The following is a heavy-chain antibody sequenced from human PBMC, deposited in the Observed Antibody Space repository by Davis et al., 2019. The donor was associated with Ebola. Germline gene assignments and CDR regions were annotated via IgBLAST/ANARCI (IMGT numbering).Heavy chain of an antibody. V-gene: IGHV1-69*04. J-gene: IGHJ6*02. CDR2: IIPILGIA. D-gene: IGHD2-15*01. Sequence: SVKVSCKASGYTFTSYAISWVRQAPGQGLEWMGRIIPILGIANYAQKFQGRVTMTRDTSTSTVYMELSSLRSEDTAVYYCAREEIVVVVAATGRYYYYGMDVWGQGTTVTVSS. CDR1: GYTFTSYA. CDR3: AREEIVVVVAATGRYYYYGMDV.